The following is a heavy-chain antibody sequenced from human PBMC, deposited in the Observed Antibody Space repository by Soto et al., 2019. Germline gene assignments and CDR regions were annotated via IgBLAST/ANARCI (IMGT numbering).Heavy chain of an antibody. V-gene: IGHV3-30*18. CDR3: AKDRASIAAAGIDY. Sequence: HPGGSLRLSCAASGFTFSSYDMHWVRQAPGKGLEWVAVISYDGRDKYYGDSVKGRFTISRDNSKNTLYLQVNSLRAEDTAVYYCAKDRASIAAAGIDYWGQGTLVTVSS. CDR2: ISYDGRDK. CDR1: GFTFSSYD. D-gene: IGHD6-13*01. J-gene: IGHJ4*02.